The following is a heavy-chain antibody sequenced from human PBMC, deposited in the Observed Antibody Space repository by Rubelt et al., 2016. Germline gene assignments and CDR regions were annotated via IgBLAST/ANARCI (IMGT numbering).Heavy chain of an antibody. CDR1: GGSFSGYY. D-gene: IGHD1-14*01. CDR3: ARGRNPDY. J-gene: IGHJ4*02. CDR2: INHSGST. V-gene: IGHV4-34*01. Sequence: QLQESGPGLVKPSETLSLTCAVYGGSFSGYYWSWIRQPPGKGLEWIGEINHSGSTNYNPSLKSRVTISVDTSKNQFSLKLSSLTAADTAVDYCARGRNPDYWGQGTLVTVSS.